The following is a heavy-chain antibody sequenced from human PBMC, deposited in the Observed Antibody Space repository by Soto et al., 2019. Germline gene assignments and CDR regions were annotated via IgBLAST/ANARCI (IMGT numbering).Heavy chain of an antibody. CDR1: GFTVSSNY. CDR3: ERDPDYYDTPSAFDY. Sequence: PGGSLRLSCAASGFTVSSNYMSWVRQAPGKGLEWVALIYSGGDTEYADSVKGRFTISRDNSKKAVYLQMDSLRAEDTAVYYCERDPDYYDTPSAFDYWGQGTLVTVSS. D-gene: IGHD3-22*01. V-gene: IGHV3-66*01. J-gene: IGHJ4*02. CDR2: IYSGGDT.